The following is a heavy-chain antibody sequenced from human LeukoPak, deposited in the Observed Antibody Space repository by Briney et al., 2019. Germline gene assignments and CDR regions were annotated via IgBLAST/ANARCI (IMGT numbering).Heavy chain of an antibody. CDR1: GFTFTRYW. J-gene: IGHJ4*02. CDR2: IKQDGSER. V-gene: IGHV3-7*01. CDR3: ARDGDYIMPPFDY. Sequence: GGSPRLSCAASGFTFTRYWMSWVRQAPGKGLEWVANIKQDGSERHYVDSVKGRFTISRDNARNSVYLQMNSLSDDDTAVYYCARDGDYIMPPFDYWGQGILVTVSS. D-gene: IGHD4-17*01.